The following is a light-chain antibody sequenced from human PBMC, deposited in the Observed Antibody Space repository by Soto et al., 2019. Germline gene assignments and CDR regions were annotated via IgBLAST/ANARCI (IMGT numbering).Light chain of an antibody. Sequence: EIVLTQSPGALSLSPGERATLSCGASQSVSSSYLAWYQQKPGQAPRLLIYGASTRATCIPDRFSGSGSGTDFTLTISRLEPEDFAVYYCQQCGSSPRTFGQGTQVEIK. CDR2: GAS. CDR1: QSVSSSY. V-gene: IGKV3-20*01. J-gene: IGKJ1*01. CDR3: QQCGSSPRT.